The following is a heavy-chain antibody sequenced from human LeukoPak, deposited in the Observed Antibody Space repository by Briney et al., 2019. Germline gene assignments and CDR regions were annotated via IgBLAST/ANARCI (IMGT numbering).Heavy chain of an antibody. J-gene: IGHJ4*02. CDR2: INPNSGGT. Sequence: ASVKVSCKASGYTFTGYYMHWVRQAPGQGLEWMGWINPNSGGTNYAQKLQGRVTMTTDTSTSTAYMELRSLRSDDTAVYYCARDRGESYYDFWSGSPVFDYWGQGTLVTVSS. CDR1: GYTFTGYY. CDR3: ARDRGESYYDFWSGSPVFDY. V-gene: IGHV1-2*02. D-gene: IGHD3-3*01.